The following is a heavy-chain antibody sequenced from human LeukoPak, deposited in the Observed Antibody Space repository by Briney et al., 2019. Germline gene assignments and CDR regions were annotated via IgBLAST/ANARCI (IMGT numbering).Heavy chain of an antibody. Sequence: PSETLSLTCAVYGGSFSGYYWSWIRQPPGKGLEWIGEINHSGSTNYNPSLKSRVTISVDTSKNQFSLKLSSVTAADTAVYYCARGRRTIAAAGYNWFDPWGQGTLVTVSS. D-gene: IGHD6-13*01. CDR2: INHSGST. J-gene: IGHJ5*02. CDR3: ARGRRTIAAAGYNWFDP. V-gene: IGHV4-34*01. CDR1: GGSFSGYY.